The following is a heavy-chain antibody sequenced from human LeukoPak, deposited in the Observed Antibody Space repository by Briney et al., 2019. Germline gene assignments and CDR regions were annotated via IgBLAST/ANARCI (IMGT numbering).Heavy chain of an antibody. Sequence: PGGSLRLSCVASGLTFDDSAMHWVRQAPGKGLEWVSLISGDGGSKFYADSVKGRFSISRDNSKNSLYLQMNSLRPEDAAMYYCAKESGKFDYWGQGTLVAVSS. CDR2: ISGDGGSK. CDR3: AKESGKFDY. J-gene: IGHJ4*02. V-gene: IGHV3-43*02. CDR1: GLTFDDSA.